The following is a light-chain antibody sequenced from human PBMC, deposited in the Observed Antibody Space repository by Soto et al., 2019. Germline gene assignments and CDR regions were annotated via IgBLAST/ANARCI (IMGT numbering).Light chain of an antibody. J-gene: IGKJ4*01. CDR1: QSISFW. CDR2: DAS. V-gene: IGKV1-5*01. CDR3: QLYNSCLHT. Sequence: DIQMTQSPSTLSASVGDRVTITCRASQSISFWLAWYQQKPGSAPNLLIYDASTLGGGVPSRFSGSGSGTEFTLTISNLQSDYFASYYCQLYNSCLHTFGGGTKV.